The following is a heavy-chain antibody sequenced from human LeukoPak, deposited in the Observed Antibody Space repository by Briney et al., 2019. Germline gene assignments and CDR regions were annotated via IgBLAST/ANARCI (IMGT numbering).Heavy chain of an antibody. CDR3: ARVLSIAAPRWFDP. CDR1: GYTFTSYG. CDR2: ISAYNGNT. D-gene: IGHD6-6*01. Sequence: ASVKVSCKASGYTFTSYGISWVRQAPGQGLEWMGWISAYNGNTNYAQKLQGRVTMTTDTSTSTAYMGLRSLRSDDTAVYYCARVLSIAAPRWFDPWGQGALVTVSS. V-gene: IGHV1-18*01. J-gene: IGHJ5*02.